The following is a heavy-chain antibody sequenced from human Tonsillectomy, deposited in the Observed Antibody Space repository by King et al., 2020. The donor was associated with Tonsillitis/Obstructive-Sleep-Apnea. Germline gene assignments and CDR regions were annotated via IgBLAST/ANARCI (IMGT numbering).Heavy chain of an antibody. CDR3: VSSSGWYVDYYYYGMDV. Sequence: VQLVESGGGLVKPGGSLRLSCAASGFTFNNAWMSWVRQAPGKGLEWVGRIKSKTDGGTTDYAAPVKGRFTISRDDSKNTLYRQMNRLKTEDTAVYYCVSSSGWYVDYYYYGMDVWGQGTTVTVSS. CDR2: IKSKTDGGTT. V-gene: IGHV3-15*01. D-gene: IGHD6-19*01. J-gene: IGHJ6*02. CDR1: GFTFNNAW.